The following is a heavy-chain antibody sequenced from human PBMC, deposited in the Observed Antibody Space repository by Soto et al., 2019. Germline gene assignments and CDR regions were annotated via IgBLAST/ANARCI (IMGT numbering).Heavy chain of an antibody. J-gene: IGHJ4*02. V-gene: IGHV4-30-2*01. CDR1: GGSISSGGYS. Sequence: SETLSLTCAVSGGSISSGGYSWSWIRQPPGKGLEWIGYIYHSGSTYYNPSLKSRVTISVDRSKNQFSLKLSSVTAADTAVYYCARFGKISRSGYYPFDYWGQGTLVTVSS. CDR3: ARFGKISRSGYYPFDY. D-gene: IGHD3-22*01. CDR2: IYHSGST.